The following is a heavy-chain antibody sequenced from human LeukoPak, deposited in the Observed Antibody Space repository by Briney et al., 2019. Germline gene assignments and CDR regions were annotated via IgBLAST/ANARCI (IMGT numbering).Heavy chain of an antibody. D-gene: IGHD3-22*01. CDR1: GFTFSSYN. Sequence: GGSLRLSCAASGFTFSSYNMNWVRQAPGKGLEWVSFISTSSSYIHYADSVKGRFTISRDNAKNSLYLQMNSLRAEDTAVYYCARTSDTSGRLYWYFDLWGRGTLVTVSS. CDR2: ISTSSSYI. J-gene: IGHJ2*01. CDR3: ARTSDTSGRLYWYFDL. V-gene: IGHV3-21*01.